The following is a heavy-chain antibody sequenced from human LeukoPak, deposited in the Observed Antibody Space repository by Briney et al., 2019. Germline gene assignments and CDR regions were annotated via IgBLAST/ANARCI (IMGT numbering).Heavy chain of an antibody. J-gene: IGHJ4*02. CDR2: MNPNSGNT. Sequence: GASVKVSCTASGYTFTSYDINWVRQATGQGLEWMGSMNPNSGNTGYAQKFPGRVTLTSNTSISTAYMELSSLRSENTDVYYCENVPAATDCTYYFDYWGQGPLVTVSS. V-gene: IGHV1-8*03. D-gene: IGHD2-2*01. CDR3: ENVPAATDCTYYFDY. CDR1: GYTFTSYD.